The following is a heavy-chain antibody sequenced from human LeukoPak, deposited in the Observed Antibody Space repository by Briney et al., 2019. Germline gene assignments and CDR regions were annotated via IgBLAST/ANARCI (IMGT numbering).Heavy chain of an antibody. D-gene: IGHD6-19*01. CDR1: GFTFSSYA. V-gene: IGHV3-23*01. CDR3: ARKVAGAAPFDS. J-gene: IGHJ4*02. CDR2: ISSSGGDT. Sequence: GGSLRLSCAASGFTFSSYAMSWVRQAPGKGLEWGSGISSSGGDTPHADSVKGRFTISRDNSKNTLYLQMNSLRVEDTAIYYCARKVAGAAPFDSWGQGTLVTVSS.